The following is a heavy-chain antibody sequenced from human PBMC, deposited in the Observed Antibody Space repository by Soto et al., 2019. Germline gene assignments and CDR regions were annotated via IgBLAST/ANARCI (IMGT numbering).Heavy chain of an antibody. V-gene: IGHV1-18*01. J-gene: IGHJ3*02. CDR2: ISAYNGNT. D-gene: IGHD2-15*01. Sequence: ASVTVSCQASGYTFTSYGISWVRQAPGQGLEWMGWISAYNGNTNYAQKLQGRVTMTTDTSTSTAYMELRSLRSDDTAVYYCARGYCSGGSCYTTGAFDIWGQGTTVTVSS. CDR1: GYTFTSYG. CDR3: ARGYCSGGSCYTTGAFDI.